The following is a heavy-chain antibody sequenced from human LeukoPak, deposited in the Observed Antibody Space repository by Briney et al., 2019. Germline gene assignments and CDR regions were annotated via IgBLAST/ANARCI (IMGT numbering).Heavy chain of an antibody. CDR1: GGSVSSGSYY. D-gene: IGHD1-7*01. Sequence: SETLSLTCTVSGGSVSSGSYYWSWIRQPPGKGLEWIGYIYYSGSTNYNPSLKSRVTISVDMTKNQFSLRLSSVTTADTAVYYCARVPGGGTAANWGQGTMVTVSS. CDR2: IYYSGST. CDR3: ARVPGGGTAAN. J-gene: IGHJ3*01. V-gene: IGHV4-61*01.